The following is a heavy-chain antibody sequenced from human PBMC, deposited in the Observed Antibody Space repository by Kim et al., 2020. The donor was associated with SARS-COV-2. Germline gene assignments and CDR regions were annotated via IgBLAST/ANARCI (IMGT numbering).Heavy chain of an antibody. CDR3: ARHVRGYSYENWFDP. V-gene: IGHV5-51*01. CDR2: IYPGDSDT. J-gene: IGHJ5*02. Sequence: GESLKISCKGSGYSFTSYWIGWVRQMPGKGLEWMGIIYPGDSDTRYSPSFQGQVTISADKSISTAYLQWSSLKASDTAMYYCARHVRGYSYENWFDPWGQGTLVTVSS. D-gene: IGHD5-18*01. CDR1: GYSFTSYW.